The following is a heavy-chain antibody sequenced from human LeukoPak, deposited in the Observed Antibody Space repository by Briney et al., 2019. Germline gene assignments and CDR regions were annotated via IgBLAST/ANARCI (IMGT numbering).Heavy chain of an antibody. CDR2: INSDGIST. J-gene: IGHJ6*02. CDR1: GFTFSNHW. D-gene: IGHD2-21*02. CDR3: ARSIVLGGDFFSSGWHNYGMDV. V-gene: IGHV3-74*01. Sequence: GGSMRLSCGASGFTFSNHWMHWVRQAPGKGLEWVSRINSDGISTTYADSVKGRCTISRDNAKNTLFLQMNSLRAEDTAVYYCARSIVLGGDFFSSGWHNYGMDVWGQGTTVTVSS.